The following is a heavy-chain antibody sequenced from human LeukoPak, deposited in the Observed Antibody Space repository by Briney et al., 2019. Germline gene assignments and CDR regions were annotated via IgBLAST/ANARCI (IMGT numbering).Heavy chain of an antibody. V-gene: IGHV4-34*01. CDR2: INHSGST. D-gene: IGHD6-6*01. J-gene: IGHJ4*02. Sequence: PSETLSLTCAVYGGSFSGYYWSWIRQPPGKGLEWIGEINHSGSTNYNPSLKSRVTISVDTSKNQFSLKLSSVTAADTAVYYCARVSIAARLGFDYWGQGTLVTVSS. CDR1: GGSFSGYY. CDR3: ARVSIAARLGFDY.